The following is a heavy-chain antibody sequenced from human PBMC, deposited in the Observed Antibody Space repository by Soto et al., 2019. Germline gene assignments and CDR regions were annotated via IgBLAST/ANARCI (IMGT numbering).Heavy chain of an antibody. CDR3: ANLILGVIVGGFDY. CDR1: GFTFSSYA. D-gene: IGHD3-16*02. J-gene: IGHJ4*02. CDR2: ISYDGSNK. V-gene: IGHV3-30-3*01. Sequence: QVQLVESGGGVVQPGRSLRLSCAASGFTFSSYAMHWVRQAPGKGLEWVAVISYDGSNKYYADSVKGRFTISRDNSKNTLYLQMNSLRAEDTAVYYCANLILGVIVGGFDYWGQGTLVTVSS.